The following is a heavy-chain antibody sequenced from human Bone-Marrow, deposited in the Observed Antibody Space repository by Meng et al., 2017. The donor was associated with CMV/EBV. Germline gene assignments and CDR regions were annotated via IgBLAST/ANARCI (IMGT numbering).Heavy chain of an antibody. J-gene: IGHJ4*02. CDR1: GFTFGDYA. D-gene: IGHD6-19*01. Sequence: GGTLRLSCAASGFTFGDYAMHWVRQAPGKGLEWVSGISWNSGSRGYADSVKGRFTISRDNAKSYLYLQMNSLRAEYTAVYYCAKDISDWYGEIDVWGQGTLVTVSS. CDR3: AKDISDWYGEIDV. CDR2: ISWNSGSR. V-gene: IGHV3-9*01.